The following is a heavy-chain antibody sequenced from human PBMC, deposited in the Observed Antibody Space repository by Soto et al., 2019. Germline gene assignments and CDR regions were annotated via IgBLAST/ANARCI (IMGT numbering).Heavy chain of an antibody. CDR3: ARGWGYFDSSGFPYLYAMDV. J-gene: IGHJ6*02. Sequence: GGSLRLSCAASGFTFSTYWMSWVRQAPGKGLEWAANIREDGSEKYYVDSVEGRFTISRDNAKNSLYLQMTSLRAEDTALYYCARGWGYFDSSGFPYLYAMDVWGQGTTVTVSS. CDR1: GFTFSTYW. CDR2: IREDGSEK. D-gene: IGHD3-22*01. V-gene: IGHV3-7*01.